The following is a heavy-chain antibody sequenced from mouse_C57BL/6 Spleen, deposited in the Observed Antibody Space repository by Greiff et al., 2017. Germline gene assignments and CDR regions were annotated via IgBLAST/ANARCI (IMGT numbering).Heavy chain of an antibody. J-gene: IGHJ4*01. CDR1: GYTFTSYW. CDR3: ARGLLYYGNPHAMDY. CDR2: IDPSDSET. D-gene: IGHD2-1*01. V-gene: IGHV1-52*01. Sequence: QVHVKQSGAELVRPGSSVKLSCKASGYTFTSYWMHWVKQRPIQGLEWIGNIDPSDSETHYNQKFKDKATLTVDKSSRTAYMQLSSLTSEDSAVYYCARGLLYYGNPHAMDYWGQGTSVTVSS.